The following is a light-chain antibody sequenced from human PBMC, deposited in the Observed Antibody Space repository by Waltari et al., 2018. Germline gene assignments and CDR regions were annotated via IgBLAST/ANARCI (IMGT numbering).Light chain of an antibody. CDR3: QQLNSFPIT. V-gene: IGKV1-9*01. CDR2: AAS. CDR1: QGISSY. J-gene: IGKJ5*01. Sequence: IQLTQSPSSLSASVGDRVTITCRASQGISSYLAWYQQKPGKAPKLPIYAASTLQSGVPSRFSGSGSGTDFTLTISSLQPEDFATYYCQQLNSFPITFGQGTRLEIK.